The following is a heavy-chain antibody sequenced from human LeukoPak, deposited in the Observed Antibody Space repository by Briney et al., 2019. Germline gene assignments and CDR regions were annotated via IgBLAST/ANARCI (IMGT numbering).Heavy chain of an antibody. V-gene: IGHV1-69*01. CDR3: ARENLYSSSWYGGWFDP. CDR1: GGTFRSYA. Sequence: ASVKVSCKASGGTFRSYAISWARQAPGQGPEWMGGIIPTFGTANYAQKFQGRVTITADESTSTAYMELSSLRSEDTAVYYCARENLYSSSWYGGWFDPWGQGTLVTVSS. J-gene: IGHJ5*02. D-gene: IGHD6-13*01. CDR2: IIPTFGTA.